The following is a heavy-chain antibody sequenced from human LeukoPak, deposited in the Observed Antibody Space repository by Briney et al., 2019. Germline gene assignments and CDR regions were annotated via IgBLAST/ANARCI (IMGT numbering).Heavy chain of an antibody. J-gene: IGHJ4*02. V-gene: IGHV4-59*12. CDR2: IYYSGST. Sequence: SETLSLTCTVSGGSISSYYWSWIRQPPGKGLEWIGYIYYSGSTNYNPSLKSRVTISVDRSKNQFSLKLSSVTAADTAVYYCARGGDFWSGYPFDYWGQGTLVTVSS. D-gene: IGHD3-3*01. CDR3: ARGGDFWSGYPFDY. CDR1: GGSISSYY.